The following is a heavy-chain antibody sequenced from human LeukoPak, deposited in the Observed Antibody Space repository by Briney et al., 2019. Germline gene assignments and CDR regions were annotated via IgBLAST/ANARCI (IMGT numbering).Heavy chain of an antibody. D-gene: IGHD3-10*01. J-gene: IGHJ4*02. CDR2: INQDGSEK. CDR1: GFTVSNNY. CDR3: GRVGAYYGSGSYSDY. Sequence: GGSLRLSCAASGFTVSNNYMSWVRQAPGKGLEWVANINQDGSEKYYVDSVKGRFTISRDNAKKSLYLQMNSPRAEDTAVYYCGRVGAYYGSGSYSDYWGQGTLVTVSS. V-gene: IGHV3-7*01.